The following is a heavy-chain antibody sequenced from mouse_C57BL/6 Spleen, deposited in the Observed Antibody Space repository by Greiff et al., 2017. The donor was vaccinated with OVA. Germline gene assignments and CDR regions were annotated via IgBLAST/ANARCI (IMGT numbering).Heavy chain of an antibody. CDR1: GFTFSSYT. V-gene: IGHV5-9*04. J-gene: IGHJ1*03. D-gene: IGHD1-1*01. CDR3: ARRELLWYFCV. Sequence: EVKLVESGGGLVKPGGSLKLSCAASGFTFSSYTMSWVRQTPEKRLEWVATISGGGGNTYYPDSVKGRFTIARDNAKNSLYLQMSCLRSEDTAVYYCARRELLWYFCVRGTGPTVTVSS. CDR2: ISGGGGNT.